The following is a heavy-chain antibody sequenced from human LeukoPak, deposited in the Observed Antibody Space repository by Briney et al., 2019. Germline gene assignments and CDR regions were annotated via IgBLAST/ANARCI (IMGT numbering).Heavy chain of an antibody. D-gene: IGHD5-12*01. CDR2: ISYDGSNK. CDR3: ARGNVDIVATIFY. Sequence: PGGSLRLSCAASGFTFDDYAMHWVRQAPGKGLEWVAVISYDGSNKYYADSVKGRFTISRDNSKNTLYLQMNSLRAEDTAVYYCARGNVDIVATIFYWGQGTLVTVSS. CDR1: GFTFDDYA. J-gene: IGHJ4*02. V-gene: IGHV3-30*04.